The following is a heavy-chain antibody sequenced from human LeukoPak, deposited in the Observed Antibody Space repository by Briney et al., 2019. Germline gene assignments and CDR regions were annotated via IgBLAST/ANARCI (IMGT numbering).Heavy chain of an antibody. J-gene: IGHJ6*02. CDR3: ASGIAAAGYPHYYYYYGMDV. D-gene: IGHD6-13*01. V-gene: IGHV1-2*04. CDR2: INPNSGGT. CDR1: GYTFTNYY. Sequence: ASVKVSCKASGYTFTNYYMYWVRQAPGQGLEWMGWINPNSGGTNYAQKFQGWVTMTRDTSISAAYMELSRLRSDDTAVYYCASGIAAAGYPHYYYYYGMDVWGQGTTVTVSS.